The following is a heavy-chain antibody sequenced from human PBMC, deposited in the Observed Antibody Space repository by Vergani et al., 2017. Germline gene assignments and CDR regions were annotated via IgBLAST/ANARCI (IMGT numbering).Heavy chain of an antibody. V-gene: IGHV3-23*01. CDR2: VSGSSATP. Sequence: EVQLLESGGGLVQPGGSLRLSCEASGFSFPGYAMSWVRQAPGKWLEWVSSVSGSSATPYYADSVTGRFIISRDNSKNTLHLQMNSLRADDTAAYYCARVGYSDGYGYYYYMDVWGKGTTVTVSS. CDR3: ARVGYSDGYGYYYYMDV. D-gene: IGHD5-18*01. CDR1: GFSFPGYA. J-gene: IGHJ6*03.